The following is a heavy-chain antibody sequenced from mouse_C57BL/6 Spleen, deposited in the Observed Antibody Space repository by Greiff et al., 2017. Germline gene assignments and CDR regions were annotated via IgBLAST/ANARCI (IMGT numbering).Heavy chain of an antibody. CDR1: GFSLTSYG. J-gene: IGHJ4*01. CDR2: IWSGGST. D-gene: IGHD1-1*01. V-gene: IGHV2-2*01. Sequence: VQLQESGPGLVQPSQSLSITCTVSGFSLTSYGVHWVRQSPGKGLEWLGVIWSGGSTDYNAAFISRLSISKDNSKSQVFFKMNSLQADDTAIYYCASITTVVAIRSMDYWGQGTSVTVSS. CDR3: ASITTVVAIRSMDY.